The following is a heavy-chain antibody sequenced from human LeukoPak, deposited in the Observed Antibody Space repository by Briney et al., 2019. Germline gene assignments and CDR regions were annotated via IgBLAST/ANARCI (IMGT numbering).Heavy chain of an antibody. V-gene: IGHV1-18*01. CDR3: ATGPSRWIVVARWYYFDY. CDR1: GYTFTSYG. CDR2: ISAYNGNT. Sequence: ASVKVSCKASGYTFTSYGISWVRQAPGQGPEWMGWISAYNGNTNYAQKLQGRVTMTTDTSTSTAYMELRSLRSDDTAVYYCATGPSRWIVVARWYYFDYWGQGTLVTVSS. D-gene: IGHD3-22*01. J-gene: IGHJ4*02.